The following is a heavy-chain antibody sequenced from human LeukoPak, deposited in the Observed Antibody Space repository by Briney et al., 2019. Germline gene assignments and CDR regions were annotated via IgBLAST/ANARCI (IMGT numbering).Heavy chain of an antibody. CDR2: IHSSGST. D-gene: IGHD2-15*01. J-gene: IGHJ6*03. V-gene: IGHV4-59*11. CDR1: GGSIYNHF. CDR3: ARASDCGGGSCYPYHYYYMDV. Sequence: SDTLSLTCTVSGGSIYNHFWSWIRQPPGKGLEWIGYIHSSGSTNYNPYLKSRVTISVDTSNNQLSLKLSSVTAADTALYYCARASDCGGGSCYPYHYYYMDVWGKGTTVTVSS.